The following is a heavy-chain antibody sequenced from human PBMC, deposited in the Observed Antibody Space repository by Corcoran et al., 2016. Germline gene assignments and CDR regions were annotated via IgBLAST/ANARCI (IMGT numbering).Heavy chain of an antibody. CDR2: INPSGGST. D-gene: IGHD3-22*01. V-gene: IGHV1-46*01. CDR1: GYTFTSYY. J-gene: IGHJ4*02. Sequence: QVQLVQSGAEVKKPGASVKVSCKASGYTFTSYYMHWVRQAPGQGLEWMGIINPSGGSTSYAQKFQGRVTMTRDTSTSTVYMELSSLRSEDTAVYYCARGDYYDSSGYSLPYAYWGQGTLVTVSS. CDR3: ARGDYYDSSGYSLPYAY.